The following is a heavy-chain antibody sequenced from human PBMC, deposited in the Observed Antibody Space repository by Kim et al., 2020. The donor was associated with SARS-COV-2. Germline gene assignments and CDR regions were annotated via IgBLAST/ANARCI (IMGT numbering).Heavy chain of an antibody. CDR2: INPNSGGT. Sequence: ASVKVSCKASGYTFTGYYMHWVRQAPGQGLEWMGRINPNSGGTNYAQKFQGRVTMTRDTSISTAYMELSRLRSDDTAVYYCAREGEGALYDILTISNWFDPWGQGTLVTVSS. V-gene: IGHV1-2*06. CDR1: GYTFTGYY. CDR3: AREGEGALYDILTISNWFDP. D-gene: IGHD3-9*01. J-gene: IGHJ5*02.